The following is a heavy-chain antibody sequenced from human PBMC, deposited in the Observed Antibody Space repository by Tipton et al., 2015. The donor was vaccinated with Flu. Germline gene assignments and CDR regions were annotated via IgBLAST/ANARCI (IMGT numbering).Heavy chain of an antibody. V-gene: IGHV4-39*07. Sequence: TLSLTCTVSGGSISSSSYYWGWIRQPPGKGLEWIGSIYTSGSTNYNPSLKSRVTMSVDTSKNQFSLKLSSVTAADTAVYYCARDGYYYDSSGPDYWGQGTLVTVSS. J-gene: IGHJ4*02. CDR1: GGSISSSSYY. D-gene: IGHD3-22*01. CDR2: IYTSGST. CDR3: ARDGYYYDSSGPDY.